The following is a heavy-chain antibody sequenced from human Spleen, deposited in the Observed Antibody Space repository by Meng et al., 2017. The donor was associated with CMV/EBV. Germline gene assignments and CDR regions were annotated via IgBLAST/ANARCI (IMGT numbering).Heavy chain of an antibody. CDR1: GGSIISSNW. D-gene: IGHD4-23*01. Sequence: LTCGVSGGSIISSNWWTWVRQPPGKGLEWIGEINHNGNTNYNPSLRGRVTISVDKSKNQFSLKVTSITAADTAVYYCARDPGNSPLDYWGQGILVTVSS. CDR3: ARDPGNSPLDY. J-gene: IGHJ4*02. CDR2: INHNGNT. V-gene: IGHV4-4*02.